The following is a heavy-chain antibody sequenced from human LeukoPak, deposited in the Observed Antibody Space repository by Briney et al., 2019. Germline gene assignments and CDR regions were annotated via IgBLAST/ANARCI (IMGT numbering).Heavy chain of an antibody. J-gene: IGHJ5*02. V-gene: IGHV3-7*01. D-gene: IGHD4-23*01. CDR1: GFTFSSYW. CDR2: IKQDGCEI. CDR3: ARDRLRVVRLPPSRDNWFDP. Sequence: GGSLRLSCAASGFTFSSYWMSWVRQAPGKGLEWVANIKQDGCEIYYVDSVKGRFTISRDNAKNSLYLQMNSLRAEDTAVYYCARDRLRVVRLPPSRDNWFDPWGQGTLVTVSS.